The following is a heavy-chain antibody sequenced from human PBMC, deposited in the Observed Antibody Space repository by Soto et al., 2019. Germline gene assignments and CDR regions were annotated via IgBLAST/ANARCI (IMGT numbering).Heavy chain of an antibody. J-gene: IGHJ6*03. Sequence: SETPSLTCTVSDGSISSYYWSWIRQPPGKGLEWIGYIFYSGNTNYNPSLKSRVTISLDTSKSQFSLKLSSVTAADTAVYYCARHLGYCSSTSCYYYYYMDVWGKGTTVTVSS. CDR3: ARHLGYCSSTSCYYYYYMDV. CDR2: IFYSGNT. CDR1: DGSISSYY. D-gene: IGHD2-2*01. V-gene: IGHV4-59*08.